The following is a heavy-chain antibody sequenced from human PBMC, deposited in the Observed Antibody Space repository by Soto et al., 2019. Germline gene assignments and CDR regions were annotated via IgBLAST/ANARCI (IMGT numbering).Heavy chain of an antibody. D-gene: IGHD3-10*01. J-gene: IGHJ4*02. V-gene: IGHV3-66*01. CDR3: ARDSRLGLGELED. Sequence: EVQLVESGGGLVQPGGSLRLSCAASGFTVSNNYMTWVRQAPGKGLEWVSVIYSGGSTYYADSVKGRFTISTDNSKNTLYLQTNSLRAEDTAVYYCARDSRLGLGELEDWGQGTLVTVSS. CDR2: IYSGGST. CDR1: GFTVSNNY.